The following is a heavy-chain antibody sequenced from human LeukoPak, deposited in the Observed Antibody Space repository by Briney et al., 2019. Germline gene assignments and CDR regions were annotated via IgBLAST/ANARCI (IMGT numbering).Heavy chain of an antibody. V-gene: IGHV3-20*04. CDR2: IIWYGGIT. J-gene: IGHJ3*02. CDR3: ATGYRAPDAFDI. D-gene: IGHD5-12*01. Sequence: GGSLRLSCAASGFTFDDYGMSWVRQAPGKGLEWVSGIIWYGGITGYADSVKGRFTISRDNAKNSLYLHKNTVRAEDTPVYLCATGYRAPDAFDIWGQGTMVTVSS. CDR1: GFTFDDYG.